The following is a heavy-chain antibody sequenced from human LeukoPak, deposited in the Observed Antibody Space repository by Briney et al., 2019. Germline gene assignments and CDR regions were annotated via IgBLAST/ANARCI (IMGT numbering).Heavy chain of an antibody. D-gene: IGHD6-13*01. J-gene: IGHJ4*02. CDR2: IYYSGST. CDR1: GGSVSSGSYY. Sequence: SETLSLTCTVSGGSVSSGSYYWSWIRQPPGKGLEWIGYIYYSGSTNYNPSLKSRVTISVDTSKNQFSLKLSSVTAADMAVYYCASLLRAAAGKDYWGQGTLVTVSS. V-gene: IGHV4-61*01. CDR3: ASLLRAAAGKDY.